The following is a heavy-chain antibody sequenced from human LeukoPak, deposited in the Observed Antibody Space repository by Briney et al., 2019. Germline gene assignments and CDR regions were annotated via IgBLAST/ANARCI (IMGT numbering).Heavy chain of an antibody. D-gene: IGHD3-9*01. V-gene: IGHV6-1*01. CDR2: TYYRSKWSN. Sequence: SQTLSLTCAISGDSVSINSSAWNLIRQSPSRGLEWLGRTYYRSKWSNDFALSVKDRITFKTDTSKNQVSLQLTSVTPGDTAVYYCARTVATFYDILTGYDVFDSWGQGTLVTVSS. J-gene: IGHJ4*02. CDR3: ARTVATFYDILTGYDVFDS. CDR1: GDSVSINSSA.